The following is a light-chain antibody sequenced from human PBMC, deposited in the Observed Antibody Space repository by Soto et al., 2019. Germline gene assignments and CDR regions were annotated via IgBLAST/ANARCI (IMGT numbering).Light chain of an antibody. CDR2: HVT. V-gene: IGLV2-14*03. CDR3: CAVTSSHRDI. J-gene: IGLJ1*01. CDR1: SSDIGHYDY. Sequence: QSVLTQPASVSGSPGQSITISCPGTSSDIGHYDYVSWYQQHPGKAPKLMIYHVTYRPSWVSTRYSGSKSRNSSSLTISGIQADHETDYYCCAVTSSHRDIFGSGTKVTVL.